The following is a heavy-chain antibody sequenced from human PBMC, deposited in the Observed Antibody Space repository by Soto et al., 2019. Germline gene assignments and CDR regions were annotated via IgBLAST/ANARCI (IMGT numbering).Heavy chain of an antibody. J-gene: IGHJ4*02. CDR2: IKSKPDGGTT. D-gene: IGHD3-10*01. CDR3: TTAPTSGD. V-gene: IGHV3-15*01. Sequence: EVQLVESGGGLVKPGGSLRLSCAASGFTFINAWMSWVRQAPGKGLEWVGRIKSKPDGGTTDYAAPVKGRFTISRDDSKATLYLQMNSLKTEDTAVYYCTTAPTSGDWGQGTLVTVSS. CDR1: GFTFINAW.